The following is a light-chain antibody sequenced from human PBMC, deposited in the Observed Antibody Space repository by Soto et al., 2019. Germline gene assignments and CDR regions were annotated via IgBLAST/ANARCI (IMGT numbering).Light chain of an antibody. V-gene: IGKV3-11*01. CDR3: QQRSNWPPKVT. J-gene: IGKJ4*01. CDR2: DAS. CDR1: QSVSSH. Sequence: EIVLTQSPATLSLSPGERATLSCRASQSVSSHLAWYQKKPGQAPRLLISDASKRATGIPARFSGSGSGTDFTLTISSLEPEDPAVYYCQQRSNWPPKVTFGGGTKVEIK.